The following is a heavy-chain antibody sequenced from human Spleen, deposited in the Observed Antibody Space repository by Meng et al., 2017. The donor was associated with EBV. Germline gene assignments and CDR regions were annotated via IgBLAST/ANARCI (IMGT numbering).Heavy chain of an antibody. CDR3: AHRPPWEWHFDY. V-gene: IGHV2-5*02. CDR2: IYWDDDK. CDR1: GFSLSTSGGG. D-gene: IGHD3-3*01. J-gene: IGHJ4*02. Sequence: IPLKQVVPTLVKPTQTLKLTCTFSGFSLSTSGGGVGWIRQPPGKALEWLALIYWDDDKRYRPSLKSRLTITKDTSKNQLVLTMTNMDPVDTATYYCAHRPPWEWHFDYWGQGTLVTVSS.